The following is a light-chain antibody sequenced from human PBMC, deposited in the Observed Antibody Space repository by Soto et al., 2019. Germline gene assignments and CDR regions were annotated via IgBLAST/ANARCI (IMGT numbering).Light chain of an antibody. CDR3: AQAAQFPLT. V-gene: IGKV2-24*01. CDR2: TIS. CDR1: QSLVHSDGNTS. J-gene: IGKJ4*01. Sequence: DIVMTQTPVSSSVALGQSASISCKSSQSLVHSDGNTSLNWLHQRPGQPPRLLIYTISKRLSGVPDRFSGSGAGTFFTLRISRLEPEDVGIYYCAQAAQFPLTFGGGTKVEIK.